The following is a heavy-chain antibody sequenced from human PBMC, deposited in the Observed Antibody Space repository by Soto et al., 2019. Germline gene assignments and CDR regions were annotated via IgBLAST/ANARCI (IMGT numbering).Heavy chain of an antibody. V-gene: IGHV4-4*02. CDR2: IYHSGST. Sequence: SETLSLPCALSGGSISSSNWWSWVRQPPGKGLEWIGEIYHSGSTNYNPSLKSRVTISVDKSKTQFSLKLSSVTAADTAVYYCARGITIFGVVIFDYWGQGTLVTVSS. D-gene: IGHD3-3*01. CDR1: GGSISSSNW. J-gene: IGHJ4*02. CDR3: ARGITIFGVVIFDY.